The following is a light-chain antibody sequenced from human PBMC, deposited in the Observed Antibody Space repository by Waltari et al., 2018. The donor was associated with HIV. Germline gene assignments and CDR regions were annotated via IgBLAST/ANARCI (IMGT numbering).Light chain of an antibody. CDR3: LQDYTWPWT. CDR2: AVS. J-gene: IGKJ1*01. Sequence: AIQMTPSPTSLSASVGDKVTLTCRASQAIRNDLSWYQQRPGKAPSLVIFAVSTLGSGVPSRFSGSASGSDFTLTIHNLQPEDFATYYCLQDYTWPWTFGQGTKVEIK. V-gene: IGKV1-6*01. CDR1: QAIRND.